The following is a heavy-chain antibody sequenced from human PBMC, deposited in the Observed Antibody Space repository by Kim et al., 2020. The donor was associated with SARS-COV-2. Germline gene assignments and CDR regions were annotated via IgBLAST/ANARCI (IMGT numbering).Heavy chain of an antibody. J-gene: IGHJ4*02. CDR2: ISYDGSNK. CDR1: GFTFSSYG. Sequence: GGSLRLSCAASGFTFSSYGMHWVRQAPGKGLEWVAVISYDGSNKYYADSVKGRFTISRDNSKNTLYLQMNSLRAEDTAVYYCARDRSGYDYLSYFDYWGQGTLVTVSS. CDR3: ARDRSGYDYLSYFDY. V-gene: IGHV3-33*05. D-gene: IGHD5-12*01.